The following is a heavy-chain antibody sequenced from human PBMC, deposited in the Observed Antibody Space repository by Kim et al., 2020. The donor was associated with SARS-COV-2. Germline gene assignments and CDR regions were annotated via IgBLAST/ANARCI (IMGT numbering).Heavy chain of an antibody. CDR2: INTNTGNP. D-gene: IGHD3-10*01. Sequence: ASVKVSCKASGYTFTSYAMNWVRQAPGQGLEWMGWINTNTGNPTYAQSFTGRFVFSLDTSVSTAYLQISSLKAEDTAVYYCARGRESWFGEFDGMDGWGQGTTVTVSS. V-gene: IGHV7-4-1*02. J-gene: IGHJ6*02. CDR3: ARGRESWFGEFDGMDG. CDR1: GYTFTSYA.